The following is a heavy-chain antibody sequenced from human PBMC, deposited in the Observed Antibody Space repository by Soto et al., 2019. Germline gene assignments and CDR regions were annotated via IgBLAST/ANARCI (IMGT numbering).Heavy chain of an antibody. CDR1: GGSIKDYY. V-gene: IGHV4-59*01. D-gene: IGHD1-26*01. J-gene: IGHJ3*02. CDR3: VREGIVLLGALDI. Sequence: SETLSLTCTVSGGSIKDYYWNWIRQPPGKGLEWIGYIYSSGTTHYNPSLKRRVTISVHTSQNQFSLRLTSVTAADTAIYYCVREGIVLLGALDIWGQGTVVTVSS. CDR2: IYSSGTT.